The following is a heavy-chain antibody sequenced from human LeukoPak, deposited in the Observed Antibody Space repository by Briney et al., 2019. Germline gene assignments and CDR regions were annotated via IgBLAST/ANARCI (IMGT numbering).Heavy chain of an antibody. CDR3: AKIGANVGF. J-gene: IGHJ4*02. Sequence: GGSLRLSCAASGFSFSSYSLNWVRQAPGKGLEWVSGINWNGGSTGYADSVKGRFTISRDNSKNTLYLQMNSLRAEDTAVYYCAKIGANVGFWGQGTLVTVSS. V-gene: IGHV3-20*04. D-gene: IGHD4/OR15-4a*01. CDR1: GFSFSSYS. CDR2: INWNGGST.